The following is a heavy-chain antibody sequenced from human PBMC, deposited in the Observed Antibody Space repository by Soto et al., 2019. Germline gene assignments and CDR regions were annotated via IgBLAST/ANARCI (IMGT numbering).Heavy chain of an antibody. CDR1: WFTFSGSA. D-gene: IGHD3-3*01. Sequence: PGGSLRLSCAASWFTFSGSAMHWVRQASGKGLEWVGRIRSKANSYATAYAASVKGRFTISRDDSKNTAYLQMNSLKTEDTAVYYCTRHDGGYYDFWSGYLEAWFDPWGQGTLVTVSS. V-gene: IGHV3-73*01. CDR2: IRSKANSYAT. CDR3: TRHDGGYYDFWSGYLEAWFDP. J-gene: IGHJ5*02.